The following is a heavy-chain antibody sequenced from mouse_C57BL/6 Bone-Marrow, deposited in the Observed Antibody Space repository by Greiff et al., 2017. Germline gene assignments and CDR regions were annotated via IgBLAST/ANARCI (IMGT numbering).Heavy chain of an antibody. D-gene: IGHD1-1*01. V-gene: IGHV1-69*01. J-gene: IGHJ1*03. CDR2: IDPSDSYT. CDR3: ARGDYDGSSYRYFDV. CDR1: GYTFTSYW. Sequence: QVQLQQPGAELVMPGASVKLSCTASGYTFTSYWMHWVKQRPGQGLEWIGEIDPSDSYTNSNQKFKGKSTLTVDKSSSTAYMQLSSLKSEDSAVYYCARGDYDGSSYRYFDVWGTGTTVTVSS.